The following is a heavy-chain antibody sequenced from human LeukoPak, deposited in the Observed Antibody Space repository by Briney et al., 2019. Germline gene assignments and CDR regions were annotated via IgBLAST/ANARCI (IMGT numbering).Heavy chain of an antibody. D-gene: IGHD3-10*02. Sequence: PGRSLGLSCAASGFTFSSYGMHWVRQAPGRGLEWVAVKSYDGSNKYYADSVKGRYTISRDNSKNTLYLQMNSLRAEDTALYYCARDLHYYVAMDVWGQGTTVTVSS. V-gene: IGHV3-30*03. CDR2: KSYDGSNK. CDR3: ARDLHYYVAMDV. J-gene: IGHJ6*02. CDR1: GFTFSSYG.